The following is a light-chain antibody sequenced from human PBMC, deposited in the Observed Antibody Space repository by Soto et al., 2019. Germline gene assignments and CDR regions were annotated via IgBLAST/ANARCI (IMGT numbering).Light chain of an antibody. CDR3: QQSYSSIT. J-gene: IGKJ5*01. CDR2: AAS. CDR1: QSISTY. Sequence: IQMTQSPSSLSASIGDRVTITCRASQSISTYLNWYQQKPGKAPKLLIYAASSLQSGVPSRFSGRGSGTDFTLTISSLQPEDFATYYCQQSYSSITFGQGTRLEIK. V-gene: IGKV1-39*01.